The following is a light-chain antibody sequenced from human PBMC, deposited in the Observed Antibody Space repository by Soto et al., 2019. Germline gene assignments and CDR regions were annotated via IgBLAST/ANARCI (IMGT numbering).Light chain of an antibody. Sequence: QSVLTQPPSASEPPGQRVTISCSGSGSNIGSNSVNWYQQLPGTPPKLLIYSTSQRPSGVPDRFSGSKSGTSASLAISGLQSEDEATYYCAAWDDSLNGLVVFGGGTKLTVL. CDR3: AAWDDSLNGLVV. V-gene: IGLV1-44*01. CDR2: STS. CDR1: GSNIGSNS. J-gene: IGLJ2*01.